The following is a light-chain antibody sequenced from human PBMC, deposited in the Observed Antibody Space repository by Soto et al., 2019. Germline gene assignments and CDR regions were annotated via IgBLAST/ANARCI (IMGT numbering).Light chain of an antibody. J-gene: IGLJ2*01. CDR2: DVS. CDR1: SSDVGGYNY. CDR3: CTYAGSHVL. V-gene: IGLV2-11*01. Sequence: QSALTQPRSVSGSPGQSVTISCTGTSSDVGGYNYVSWYQQHPGKAPKLMIDDVSQRPSGVPDRFSGSKSGNTASLTISGLQAEDESDYYCCTYAGSHVLFGGGTKLTVL.